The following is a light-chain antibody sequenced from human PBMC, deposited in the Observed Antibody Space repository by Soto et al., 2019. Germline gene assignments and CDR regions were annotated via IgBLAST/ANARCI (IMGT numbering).Light chain of an antibody. CDR2: DVS. CDR3: TSYTTTGTYV. J-gene: IGLJ1*01. V-gene: IGLV2-14*03. CDR1: SSDLGDYNY. Sequence: QSVLTQPASVSGSPGQSITISCTGASSDLGDYNYVSCYQQHPGNAPNLMIYDVSSRPSGVSDRFSGSKSGNTASLTISGLQAEDEAYYYCTSYTTTGTYVFATGTKVTVL.